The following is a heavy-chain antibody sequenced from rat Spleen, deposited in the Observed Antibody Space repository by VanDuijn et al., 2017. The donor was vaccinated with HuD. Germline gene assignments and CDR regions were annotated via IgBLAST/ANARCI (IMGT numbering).Heavy chain of an antibody. J-gene: IGHJ2*01. CDR1: GFTFRNYY. CDR3: SRGGATRFDY. V-gene: IGHV5-22*01. Sequence: EVQLVESGGGLVQPGRSMKLSCAASGFTFRNYYMAWVRQAPTKDLEWVASISYEGSSTYYGDSVKGRFTVSRDNEQNILYLQMDSLRSEDTATYYWSRGGATRFDYWGQGVMVTVSS. CDR2: ISYEGSST. D-gene: IGHD1-11*01.